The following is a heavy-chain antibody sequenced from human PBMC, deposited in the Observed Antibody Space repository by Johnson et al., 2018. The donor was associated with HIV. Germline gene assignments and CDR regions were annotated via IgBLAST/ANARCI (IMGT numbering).Heavy chain of an antibody. CDR3: AREGWILDRNYAFDI. V-gene: IGHV3-30*04. J-gene: IGHJ3*02. CDR1: GFTFSSSA. D-gene: IGHD3/OR15-3a*01. Sequence: VQLVESGGGVVPPGRSLRLSCAASGFTFSSSAMHCVRQDPATGLAWVAVISYDGSNKYYVDPVTGRFPIPRDNSKNTLYLQMNSLRAEDTAVDYCAREGWILDRNYAFDIWGQGTMVTGSS. CDR2: ISYDGSNK.